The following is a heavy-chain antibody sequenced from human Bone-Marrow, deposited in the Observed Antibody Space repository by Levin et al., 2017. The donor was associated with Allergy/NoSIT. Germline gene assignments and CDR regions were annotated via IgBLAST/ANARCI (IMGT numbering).Heavy chain of an antibody. V-gene: IGHV3-23*01. CDR2: VTSSGDYT. D-gene: IGHD6-6*01. J-gene: IGHJ2*01. CDR1: GFTFSSYS. CDR3: AKRTSSSSGYLDL. Sequence: GESLKISCAASGFTFSSYSMTWVRQAPGRGLEWISAVTSSGDYTDYADSVKDRFFISRDNSINTLFLQMNSLTAEDTAMYFCAKRTSSSSGYLDLWGRGTLVTVSS.